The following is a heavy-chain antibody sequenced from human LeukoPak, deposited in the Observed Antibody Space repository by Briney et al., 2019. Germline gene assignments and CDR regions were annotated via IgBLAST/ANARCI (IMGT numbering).Heavy chain of an antibody. Sequence: ASVKVSCKASGYTFTSYGISWVRQAPGQGLEWMGWISAYNGNTNYAQKLQGRVTMTTDTSTSTAYMELRSLRSDDTAVYYCARVKAAVLGLNWFDPWGQGTLVTVSS. D-gene: IGHD6-13*01. J-gene: IGHJ5*02. CDR1: GYTFTSYG. CDR3: ARVKAAVLGLNWFDP. CDR2: ISAYNGNT. V-gene: IGHV1-18*01.